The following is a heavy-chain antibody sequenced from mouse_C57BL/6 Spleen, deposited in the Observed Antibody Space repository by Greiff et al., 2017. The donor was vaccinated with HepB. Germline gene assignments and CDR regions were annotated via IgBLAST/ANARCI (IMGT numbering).Heavy chain of an antibody. J-gene: IGHJ1*03. Sequence: QVQLQQPGAELVRPGSSVKLSCKASGYTFTSYWMHWVKQRPIQGLEWIGNIDPSDSETHYNQKFKDKATLTVDKSSSTAYMQLSSLTSEDSAVYYCARGANWDAHRYFDVWGTGTTVTVSS. D-gene: IGHD4-1*01. CDR2: IDPSDSET. V-gene: IGHV1-52*01. CDR1: GYTFTSYW. CDR3: ARGANWDAHRYFDV.